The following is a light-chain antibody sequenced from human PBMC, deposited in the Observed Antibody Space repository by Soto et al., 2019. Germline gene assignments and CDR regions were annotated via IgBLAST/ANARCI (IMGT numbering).Light chain of an antibody. CDR3: QQYNNWPLT. Sequence: ERVMTQSPATLSVSPGERATLSCRASQSVSSNLAWYQQKPGQAHRLLIYGASTRATGIPARFSGSGSGTECTLTINRLQTEDFAVYYCQQYNNWPLTFGGGTKVEIK. V-gene: IGKV3-15*01. CDR2: GAS. J-gene: IGKJ4*01. CDR1: QSVSSN.